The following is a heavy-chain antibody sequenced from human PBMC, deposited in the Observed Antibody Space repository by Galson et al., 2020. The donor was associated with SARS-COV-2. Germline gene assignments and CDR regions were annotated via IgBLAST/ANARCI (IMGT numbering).Heavy chain of an antibody. J-gene: IGHJ5*02. CDR2: MNPNSGNT. D-gene: IGHD6-13*01. V-gene: IGHV1-8*01. Sequence: GESLKISCKASGYTFTSYDINWVRQATGQGLEWMGWMNPNSGNTGYAQKFQGRVTMTRNTSISTAYMELSSLRSEDTAVYYCARGLVFVGQQLVTARYNWFDPWGQGTLVTVSS. CDR3: ARGLVFVGQQLVTARYNWFDP. CDR1: GYTFTSYD.